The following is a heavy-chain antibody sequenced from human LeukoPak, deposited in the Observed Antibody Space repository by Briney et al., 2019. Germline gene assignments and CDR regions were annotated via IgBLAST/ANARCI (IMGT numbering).Heavy chain of an antibody. J-gene: IGHJ4*02. D-gene: IGHD1-26*01. Sequence: SETLSLTCSVPGVSFTTSWRSWIRQSPGKGLEWIGYMHYTGSTYYNPSLESRGTISVDTSNNYFSLKLTSVTAADSAVYYCASSRGGYSHFDSWGQGILVTVSS. CDR1: GVSFTTSW. CDR3: ASSRGGYSHFDS. V-gene: IGHV4-59*08. CDR2: MHYTGST.